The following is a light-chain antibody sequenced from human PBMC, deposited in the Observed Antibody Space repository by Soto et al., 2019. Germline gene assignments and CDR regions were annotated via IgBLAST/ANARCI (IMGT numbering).Light chain of an antibody. CDR3: SSYAGSNNLYV. CDR1: SSDVGGYNY. Sequence: QSALTHPPSASGSPGQSVTISCTGTSSDVGGYNYVSWYQQHPGKAPKLMIYEVSKRPSGVPDRFSGSKSGNTAPLTVSGLQAEDEADYYCSSYAGSNNLYVFGTGTKVTVL. V-gene: IGLV2-8*01. CDR2: EVS. J-gene: IGLJ1*01.